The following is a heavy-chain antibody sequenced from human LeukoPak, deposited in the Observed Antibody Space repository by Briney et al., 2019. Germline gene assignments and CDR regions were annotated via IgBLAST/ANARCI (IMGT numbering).Heavy chain of an antibody. Sequence: SETLSLTCTVSGGSITSSGHSWGWIRQPPGKGLEWIGSINYSGRTYYNPSLKSRVTISVDTSKNQFSLKVRSVTAADTAVYYCARHPLAGVTEMLAWYDPWGQGTLVIVSS. CDR3: ARHPLAGVTEMLAWYDP. J-gene: IGHJ5*02. D-gene: IGHD2-21*02. CDR1: GGSITSSGHS. V-gene: IGHV4-39*01. CDR2: INYSGRT.